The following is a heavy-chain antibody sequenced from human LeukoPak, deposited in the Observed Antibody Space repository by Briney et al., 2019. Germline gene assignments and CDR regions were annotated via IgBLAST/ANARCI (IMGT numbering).Heavy chain of an antibody. CDR2: INPNSGGT. D-gene: IGHD3-16*02. CDR1: GYTFTNYA. CDR3: AIDYVWGSYHPVGY. V-gene: IGHV1-2*02. J-gene: IGHJ4*02. Sequence: ASVKVSCKASGYTFTNYAMNWVRQAPGQGLEWMGWINPNSGGTNYAQKFQGRVTMTRDTSISTAYMELSRLRSDDTAVYYCAIDYVWGSYHPVGYWGQGTLVTVSS.